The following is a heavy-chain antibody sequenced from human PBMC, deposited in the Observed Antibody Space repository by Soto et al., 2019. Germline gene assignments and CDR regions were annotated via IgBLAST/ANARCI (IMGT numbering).Heavy chain of an antibody. D-gene: IGHD6-13*01. J-gene: IGHJ5*02. CDR3: ARLISSSFNWFDP. Sequence: GGSLRLSCAASGVTVCSNYMSWVRQAPGKGLEWVSVIYSGGSTYYADSVKGRFTISRHNSKNTLYLQMNSLRAEDTAVYYCARLISSSFNWFDPWGQGTLVTVSS. CDR1: GVTVCSNY. CDR2: IYSGGST. V-gene: IGHV3-53*04.